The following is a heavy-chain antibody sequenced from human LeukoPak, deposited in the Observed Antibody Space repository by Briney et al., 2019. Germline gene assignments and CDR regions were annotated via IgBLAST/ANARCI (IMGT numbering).Heavy chain of an antibody. CDR2: MHDSGST. J-gene: IGHJ4*02. D-gene: IGHD4-23*01. CDR3: ARGTVVTVHFDY. CDR1: GGSITSGGYS. Sequence: SETLSLTCAVSGGSITSGGYSWSWIRQTPGKGLEWIAYMHDSGSTYYNPSLKSRVTISVDTSKNQFSLKLSSVTAADTAVYYCARGTVVTVHFDYWGQGTLVTVSS. V-gene: IGHV4-30-4*07.